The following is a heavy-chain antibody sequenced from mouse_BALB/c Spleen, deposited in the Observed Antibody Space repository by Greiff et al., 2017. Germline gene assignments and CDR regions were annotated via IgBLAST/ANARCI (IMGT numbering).Heavy chain of an antibody. CDR1: GFTFSNYW. CDR3: TLAYWYFDV. V-gene: IGHV6-6*02. Sequence: EVQLQESGGGLVQPGGSMKLSCVASGFTFSNYWMNWVRQSPEKGLEWVAEIRLKSNNYATHYAESVKGRFTISRDDSKSSVYLQMNNLRAEDTGIYYCTLAYWYFDVWGAGTTVTVSS. CDR2: IRLKSNNYAT. J-gene: IGHJ1*01.